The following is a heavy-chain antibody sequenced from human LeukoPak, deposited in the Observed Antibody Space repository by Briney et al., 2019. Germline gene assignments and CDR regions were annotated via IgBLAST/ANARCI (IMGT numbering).Heavy chain of an antibody. CDR2: INHSGST. CDR3: ARFNTYYDILTGYYSLLGIDY. D-gene: IGHD3-9*01. Sequence: KTSETLSLTCAVYGGSFSGYYWSWIRQPPGKGLEWIGEINHSGSTNYNPSLKSRVTISVDTSKNQFSLKLSSVTAADTAVYYCARFNTYYDILTGYYSLLGIDYWGQGTLVTVSS. J-gene: IGHJ4*02. V-gene: IGHV4-34*01. CDR1: GGSFSGYY.